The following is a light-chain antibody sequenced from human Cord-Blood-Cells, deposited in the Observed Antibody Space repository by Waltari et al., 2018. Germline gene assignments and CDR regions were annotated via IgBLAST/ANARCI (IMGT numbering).Light chain of an antibody. J-gene: IGKJ5*01. V-gene: IGKV4-1*01. Sequence: DIVMTQSPDSLAVSLGERATINCKSSQSVLYSSNNKNYLAWYQQKPGQAPKLLISWASTRESGVPDRFSCSGSGTDFTLPISSLQAEDLAVYYCQQYYSTPITFGQGTRLEIK. CDR2: WAS. CDR1: QSVLYSSNNKNY. CDR3: QQYYSTPIT.